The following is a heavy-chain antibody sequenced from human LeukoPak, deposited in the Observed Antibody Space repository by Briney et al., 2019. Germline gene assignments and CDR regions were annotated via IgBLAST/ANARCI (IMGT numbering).Heavy chain of an antibody. CDR1: GYTFTSYY. D-gene: IGHD1-26*01. CDR3: ARSLYGSYNWFDP. J-gene: IGHJ5*02. Sequence: GASVKVSCKASGYTFTSYYMHWVRQAPGQGLEWMGIINPSGGSTSYAQKFQGRVTMTRDTSISTAYMELSRLRSDDTAVYYCARSLYGSYNWFDPWGQGTLVTVSS. V-gene: IGHV1-46*01. CDR2: INPSGGST.